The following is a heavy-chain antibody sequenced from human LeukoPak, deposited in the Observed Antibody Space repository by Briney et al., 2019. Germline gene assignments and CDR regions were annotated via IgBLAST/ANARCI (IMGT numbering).Heavy chain of an antibody. CDR3: ARQWSDFWSGYPLTADY. V-gene: IGHV4-59*08. J-gene: IGHJ4*02. Sequence: SETLSLTCTVSGGSISSYYWSWIRQPPGKELEWIGYIYYSGSTNYNPSLKSRVTISVDTSKNQFSLKLSSVTAADTAVYYCARQWSDFWSGYPLTADYWGQGTLVTVSS. CDR2: IYYSGST. D-gene: IGHD3-3*01. CDR1: GGSISSYY.